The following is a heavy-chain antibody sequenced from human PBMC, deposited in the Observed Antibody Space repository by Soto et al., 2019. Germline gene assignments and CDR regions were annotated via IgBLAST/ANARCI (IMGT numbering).Heavy chain of an antibody. D-gene: IGHD2-2*01. Sequence: QVQLQQWGAGLLKPSETLSLTCAVYGGSFSSYYWSWIRQPPGKGLEWIGQINHYGSTDYNPSLKSRVTISVDPSKNHFSLRLSSVTAADTAMYYCATHCSSTSCYYTFDPCGQGTLVTVSS. V-gene: IGHV4-34*01. CDR2: INHYGST. J-gene: IGHJ5*02. CDR1: GGSFSSYY. CDR3: ATHCSSTSCYYTFDP.